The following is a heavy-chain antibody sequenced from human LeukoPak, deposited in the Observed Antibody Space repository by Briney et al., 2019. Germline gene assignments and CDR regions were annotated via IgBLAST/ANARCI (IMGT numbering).Heavy chain of an antibody. CDR3: ARLEGSSSGIDP. V-gene: IGHV4-34*01. CDR1: GGSFSGYY. Sequence: SETLSLTCAVYGGSFSGYYWSWIRQPPGKGLEWIGEINHSGSTNYNPSLKSRVTISVDTSKNQFSLKLSSVTAADTAVYYCARLEGSSSGIDPWGQGTLDTVSS. D-gene: IGHD6-13*01. CDR2: INHSGST. J-gene: IGHJ5*02.